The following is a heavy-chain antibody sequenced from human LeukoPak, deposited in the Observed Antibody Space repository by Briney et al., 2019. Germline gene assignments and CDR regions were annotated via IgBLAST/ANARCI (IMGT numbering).Heavy chain of an antibody. J-gene: IGHJ3*02. CDR3: ARSHWGSQAAFDI. Sequence: ASVKVSCKASGYTFTSYGISWERQAPGQGLGWMGWISSYNSNTNYAQKLQGRFTITTDTSTSTAYMELRSLRSDDTAVYYCARSHWGSQAAFDIWGQGTMVTVSS. CDR1: GYTFTSYG. CDR2: ISSYNSNT. V-gene: IGHV1-18*01. D-gene: IGHD3-16*01.